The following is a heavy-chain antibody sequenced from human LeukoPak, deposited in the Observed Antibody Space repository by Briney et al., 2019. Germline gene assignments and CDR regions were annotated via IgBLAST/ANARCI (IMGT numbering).Heavy chain of an antibody. D-gene: IGHD3-10*01. V-gene: IGHV3-74*01. CDR3: ARVPGGSGSQYDY. Sequence: GGSLRLSCAASGFTFSSYWMHWVRQAPGKGLVWVSRINSDGSSTFYADSVKGRFTTSRDNAENTVYLQMNSLRADDTAVYYCARVPGGSGSQYDYWGQGTLVIVSS. CDR2: INSDGSST. CDR1: GFTFSSYW. J-gene: IGHJ4*02.